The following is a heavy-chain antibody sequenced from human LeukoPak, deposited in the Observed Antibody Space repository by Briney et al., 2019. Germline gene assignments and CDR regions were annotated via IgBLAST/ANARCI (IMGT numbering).Heavy chain of an antibody. CDR3: ARGPPITIFGVARKYKTLDY. Sequence: ASVKVSCKASGYTFINYFIHWVRQAPGQGLEWMGVINPRSGSTTYAQKFQGRVTMTRDTSTSTVYMELSSLRSEDTAVYYCARGPPITIFGVARKYKTLDYWGQGTLVTVSS. D-gene: IGHD3-3*01. V-gene: IGHV1-46*01. J-gene: IGHJ4*02. CDR2: INPRSGST. CDR1: GYTFINYF.